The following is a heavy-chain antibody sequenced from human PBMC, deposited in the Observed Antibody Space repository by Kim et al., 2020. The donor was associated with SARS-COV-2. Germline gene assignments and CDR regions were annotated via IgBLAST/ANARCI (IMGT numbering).Heavy chain of an antibody. CDR3: AGHIVVVTDDAFDI. D-gene: IGHD2-21*02. V-gene: IGHV4-30-2*04. Sequence: NPSLQSRVTISVDPSKNQFSLKLSSVTTADTAVYYCAGHIVVVTDDAFDIWGQGTMVTVSS. J-gene: IGHJ3*02.